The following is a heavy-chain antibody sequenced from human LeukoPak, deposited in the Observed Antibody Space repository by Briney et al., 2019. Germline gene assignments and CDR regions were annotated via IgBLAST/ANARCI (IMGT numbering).Heavy chain of an antibody. CDR3: VSSIAAAPFDS. CDR1: GYIFTSYY. V-gene: IGHV1-46*01. Sequence: GASVNVSCKASGYIFTSYYMHWVRQAPGQGREWMGIINPSCENTHYAQKFKGRVTMTRDQSTSIVYLEPSSLRSEETAVYYCVSSIAAAPFDSWGQGTLVTVSS. CDR2: INPSCENT. J-gene: IGHJ4*02. D-gene: IGHD6-13*01.